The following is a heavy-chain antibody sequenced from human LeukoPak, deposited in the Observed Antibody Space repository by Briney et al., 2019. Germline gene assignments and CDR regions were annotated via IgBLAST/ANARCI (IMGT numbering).Heavy chain of an antibody. CDR3: ARGESLADAFDI. D-gene: IGHD1-1*01. V-gene: IGHV5-51*01. Sequence: GASLKISCQGSGSSFTSYWIGWVRQLPGKGLEWMGIIYPGDSDTRYSPSFQGQVTISADKSISTSYLQWSSLKASDTAMYYCARGESLADAFDIWGQGTMVTVSS. J-gene: IGHJ3*02. CDR1: GSSFTSYW. CDR2: IYPGDSDT.